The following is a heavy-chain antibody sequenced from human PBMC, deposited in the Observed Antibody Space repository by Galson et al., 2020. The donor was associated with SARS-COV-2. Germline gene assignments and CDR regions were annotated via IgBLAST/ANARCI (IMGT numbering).Heavy chain of an antibody. Sequence: GGSLRLSCAASGFTFSGSAMHWVRQASRKGLEWVGRIRSKANSYATAYAASVKGRFTISRDDSKNTAYLQMNSLKTEDTAVYYCTRQDSRAWDYYYGMDVWGQGTTVTVSS. D-gene: IGHD2-15*01. V-gene: IGHV3-73*01. CDR1: GFTFSGSA. CDR3: TRQDSRAWDYYYGMDV. J-gene: IGHJ6*02. CDR2: IRSKANSYAT.